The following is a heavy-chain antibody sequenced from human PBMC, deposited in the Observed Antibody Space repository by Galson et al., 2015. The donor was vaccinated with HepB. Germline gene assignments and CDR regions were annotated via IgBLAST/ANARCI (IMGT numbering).Heavy chain of an antibody. CDR3: ARDANGYSSGWYSGNQYGMDV. Sequence: SLRLSCAASGFTFSSYGMHWVRQAPGKGLEWVAVIWYDGSNKYYADSVKGRFTISRDNSKNTLYLQMNSLRAEDTAVNYCARDANGYSSGWYSGNQYGMDVWGQGTTVTVSS. D-gene: IGHD6-19*01. CDR1: GFTFSSYG. J-gene: IGHJ6*02. V-gene: IGHV3-33*01. CDR2: IWYDGSNK.